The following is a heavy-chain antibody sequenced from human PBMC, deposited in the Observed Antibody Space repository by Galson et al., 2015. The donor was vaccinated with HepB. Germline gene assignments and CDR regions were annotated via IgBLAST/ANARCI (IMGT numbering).Heavy chain of an antibody. D-gene: IGHD6-19*01. Sequence: SVKVSCKASGYTFTRYGISWVRQAPGQGLEWMGRISAYNGNTNYAQKLQGRVTMTTDTSTSTAYMELRSLRSDDTAVYYCARLEGLQWLVRGNYYYYYGMDVWGQGTTVTVSS. J-gene: IGHJ6*02. CDR3: ARLEGLQWLVRGNYYYYYGMDV. V-gene: IGHV1-18*04. CDR2: ISAYNGNT. CDR1: GYTFTRYG.